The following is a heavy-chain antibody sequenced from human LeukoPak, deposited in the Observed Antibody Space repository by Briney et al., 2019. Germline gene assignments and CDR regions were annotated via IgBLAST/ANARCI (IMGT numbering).Heavy chain of an antibody. CDR3: AREYSGLDY. CDR1: GFAFSDFY. Sequence: GGSLRLSCAASGFAFSDFYMTWIRRAPGKGLEWISYISDSGSAMSYSDSVKGRFTISRDNAKKSVYLQMNNLRVEDTAVYYCAREYSGLDYWGPGTLVTVSS. D-gene: IGHD5-12*01. J-gene: IGHJ4*02. V-gene: IGHV3-11*01. CDR2: ISDSGSAM.